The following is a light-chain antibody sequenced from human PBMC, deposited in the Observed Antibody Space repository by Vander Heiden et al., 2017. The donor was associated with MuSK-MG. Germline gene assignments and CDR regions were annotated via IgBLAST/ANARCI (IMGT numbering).Light chain of an antibody. CDR3: HAWDTSIGGV. CDR2: QYD. CDR1: NLGEKY. J-gene: IGLJ3*02. V-gene: IGLV3-1*01. Sequence: SFDLSQPPAVSVSPGQTASITCSVDNLGEKYVCWYQQRPGQAPAVIIFQYDKSPSGVPERFSASNSGNTATLTIGGAQPLDEADYYCHAWDTSIGGVFGGGTKLTVL.